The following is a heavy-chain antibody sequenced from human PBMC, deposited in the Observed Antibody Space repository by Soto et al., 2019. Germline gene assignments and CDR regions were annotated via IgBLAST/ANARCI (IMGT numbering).Heavy chain of an antibody. J-gene: IGHJ4*02. Sequence: EVQLLESGGGLVQPGGSLRLSCAASGFTFSSYAMSWVRQAPGMGLEWVSGIIGSGTSTYYADSVKGRFTISRDNSKNTLFLQMNSLRAAYTAVYYCAKGKGLTVSSTNYWGQGTLVTVSS. CDR2: IIGSGTST. V-gene: IGHV3-23*01. CDR1: GFTFSSYA. D-gene: IGHD2-2*01. CDR3: AKGKGLTVSSTNY.